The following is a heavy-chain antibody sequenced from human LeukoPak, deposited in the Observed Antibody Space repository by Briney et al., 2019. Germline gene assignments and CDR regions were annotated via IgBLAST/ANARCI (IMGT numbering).Heavy chain of an antibody. CDR3: ASYDVDTAMVTGY. CDR2: ISYDGSSK. J-gene: IGHJ4*02. V-gene: IGHV3-30*03. Sequence: GGSLRLSCAASGFTFSSYGMHWVRQAPGKGLEWVAVISYDGSSKYYADSVKGRFTISRDNSKSTLYLQMNSLRAEDTAVYYCASYDVDTAMVTGYWGQGTLVTVSS. CDR1: GFTFSSYG. D-gene: IGHD5-18*01.